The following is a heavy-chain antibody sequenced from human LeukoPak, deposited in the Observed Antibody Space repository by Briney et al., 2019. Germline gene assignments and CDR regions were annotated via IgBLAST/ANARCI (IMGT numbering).Heavy chain of an antibody. J-gene: IGHJ4*02. V-gene: IGHV3-23*01. D-gene: IGHD2-2*01. CDR1: GFTFSSYS. Sequence: PGGSLRLSCAASGFTFSSYSMNWVRQAPGKGLEWVSAISGSGGSTYYADSVKGRFTISRDNSKNTLYLQMNSLRAEDTAVYYCAKKTSHIVVVPAALPDYWGQGTLVTVSS. CDR3: AKKTSHIVVVPAALPDY. CDR2: ISGSGGST.